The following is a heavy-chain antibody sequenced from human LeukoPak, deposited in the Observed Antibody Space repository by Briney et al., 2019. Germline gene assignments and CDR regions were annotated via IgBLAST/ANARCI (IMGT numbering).Heavy chain of an antibody. J-gene: IGHJ6*03. Sequence: GESLKISCKGSGYSFTSYWIGWVRQMPGKGLEWMGIIYPGDSDTRYSPSFQGQVTISADKSISTAYLQWSSLKASDTAMYYCPRHWYCSSTSCGLYYMDVWGKGTTVTVSS. CDR1: GYSFTSYW. CDR2: IYPGDSDT. CDR3: PRHWYCSSTSCGLYYMDV. V-gene: IGHV5-51*01. D-gene: IGHD2-2*01.